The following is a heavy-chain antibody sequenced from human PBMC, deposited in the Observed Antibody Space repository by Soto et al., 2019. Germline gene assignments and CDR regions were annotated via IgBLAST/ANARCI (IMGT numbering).Heavy chain of an antibody. V-gene: IGHV1-8*02. CDR2: VNPNNGDT. J-gene: IGHJ4*02. D-gene: IGHD3-10*01. CDR3: AKVSRKGSARDFDY. CDR1: GGTFGNSA. Sequence: QVQLVQSGAEVKKPGSSVTVSCKASGGTFGNSAISWLRQATGQGPEWIGWVNPNNGDTGYAQKFQGRVTLTTDISTTTAYMELTSLRSEDTAIYYCAKVSRKGSARDFDYWGQGTLITVSS.